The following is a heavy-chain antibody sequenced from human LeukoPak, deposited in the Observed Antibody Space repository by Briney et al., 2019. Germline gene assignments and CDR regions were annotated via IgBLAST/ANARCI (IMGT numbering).Heavy chain of an antibody. CDR3: AREVIKGRSGYSL. V-gene: IGHV1-18*04. D-gene: IGHD3-22*01. CDR2: ISAYNGNT. Sequence: ASVKVSCKASGYTFTSYYMHWVRQAPGQGLEWMGWISAYNGNTNYAQKLQGRVTMTTDTSTSTAYMELRSLRSDDTAVYYCAREVIKGRSGYSLWGRGTLVTVSS. CDR1: GYTFTSYY. J-gene: IGHJ4*02.